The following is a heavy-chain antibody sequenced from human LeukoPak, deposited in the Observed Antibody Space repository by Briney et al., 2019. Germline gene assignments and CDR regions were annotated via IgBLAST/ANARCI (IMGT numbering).Heavy chain of an antibody. CDR1: GFTFSSYS. D-gene: IGHD2-21*02. CDR3: ARDAVRGGDCDY. V-gene: IGHV3-21*01. J-gene: IGHJ4*02. Sequence: GGSLRLSCAASGFTFSSYSMNWVRQAPGKGLEWFSSISSSSSYIYYADSVKGRFTISRDNAKNSLYLQMNSLRAEDTAVYYCARDAVRGGDCDYWGQGTLVTVSS. CDR2: ISSSSSYI.